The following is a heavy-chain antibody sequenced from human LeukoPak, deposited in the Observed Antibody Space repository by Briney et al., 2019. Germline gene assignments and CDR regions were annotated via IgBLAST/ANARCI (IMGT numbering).Heavy chain of an antibody. V-gene: IGHV3-21*01. Sequence: ETLSLTCTVSGGSLSSYFWSWIRQPPGKGLEWVSSISSSSSYIYYADSVKGRFTISRDNAKNSLYLQMNSLRAEDTAVYYCARVLPLGYCSSTSCYHDAFDIWGQGTMVTVSS. D-gene: IGHD2-2*01. CDR2: ISSSSSYI. J-gene: IGHJ3*02. CDR3: ARVLPLGYCSSTSCYHDAFDI. CDR1: GGSLSSYF.